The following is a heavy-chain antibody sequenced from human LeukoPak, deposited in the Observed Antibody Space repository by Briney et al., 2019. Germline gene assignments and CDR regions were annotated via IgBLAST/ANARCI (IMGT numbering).Heavy chain of an antibody. D-gene: IGHD1-26*01. CDR3: ARADNSGSYYYGMDV. CDR1: GFTFSDYY. Sequence: GSLRLSCAASGFTFSDYYMSWIRQAPGKGLGWVSYISSSGSTIYYADSVKGRFTISRDNAKNSLYLQMNSLRAEDTAVYYCARADNSGSYYYGMDVWGQGTTVTVSS. J-gene: IGHJ6*02. CDR2: ISSSGSTI. V-gene: IGHV3-11*01.